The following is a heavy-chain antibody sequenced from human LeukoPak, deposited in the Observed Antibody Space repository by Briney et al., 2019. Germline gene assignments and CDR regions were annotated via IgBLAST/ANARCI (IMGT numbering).Heavy chain of an antibody. CDR1: GYTFTGYY. Sequence: ASVKVSCKASGYTFTGYYMHWVRQAPGQGLEWMGWIDPNSGGTNYAQKFQGRVTMTRDTSISTAYMELSRLRSDDTAVYYCARDLLGYIAAGYWGQGTLVTVSS. J-gene: IGHJ4*02. D-gene: IGHD6-6*01. CDR2: IDPNSGGT. CDR3: ARDLLGYIAAGY. V-gene: IGHV1-2*02.